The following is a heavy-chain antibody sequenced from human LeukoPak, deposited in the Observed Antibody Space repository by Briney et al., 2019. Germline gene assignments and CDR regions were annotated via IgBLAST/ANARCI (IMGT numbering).Heavy chain of an antibody. CDR3: AKHGIRYFDWLLPHFDY. Sequence: PSETPSLTCTVSGGSINIINYYWGWIRQPPGEGLEWIGSVYYSGSTYYSPSLKSRVTISVDTSKNQFSLKLSSVTAADTAVYYCAKHGIRYFDWLLPHFDYWGQGTLVTVSS. D-gene: IGHD3-9*01. J-gene: IGHJ4*02. CDR1: GGSINIINYY. CDR2: VYYSGST. V-gene: IGHV4-39*01.